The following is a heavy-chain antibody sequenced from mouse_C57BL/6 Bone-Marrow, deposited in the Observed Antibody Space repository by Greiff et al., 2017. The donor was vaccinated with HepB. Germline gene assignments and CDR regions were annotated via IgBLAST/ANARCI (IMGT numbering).Heavy chain of an antibody. V-gene: IGHV1-54*01. CDR2: INPGSGGT. CDR3: ARNYGSPYAMDY. Sequence: QVQLKQSGAELVRPGTSVKVSCKASGYAFTNYLIEWVKQRPGQGLEWIGVINPGSGGTNYNEKFKGKATLTADKSSSTAYMQLSSLTSEDSAVYFCARNYGSPYAMDYWGQGTSVTVSS. D-gene: IGHD1-1*01. J-gene: IGHJ4*01. CDR1: GYAFTNYL.